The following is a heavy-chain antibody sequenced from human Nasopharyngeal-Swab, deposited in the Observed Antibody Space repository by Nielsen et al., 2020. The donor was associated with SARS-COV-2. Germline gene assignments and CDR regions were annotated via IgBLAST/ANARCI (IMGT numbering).Heavy chain of an antibody. CDR2: IYYSGST. D-gene: IGHD3-3*01. V-gene: IGHV4-59*01. Sequence: WIRQPPGKGLEWIGYIYYSGSTNYNPSLKSRVTISVDTSKNQFSLKLSSVTAADTAVYYCARDRVTGFLGQVYYYHGMDVWGQGTTVTVSS. J-gene: IGHJ6*02. CDR3: ARDRVTGFLGQVYYYHGMDV.